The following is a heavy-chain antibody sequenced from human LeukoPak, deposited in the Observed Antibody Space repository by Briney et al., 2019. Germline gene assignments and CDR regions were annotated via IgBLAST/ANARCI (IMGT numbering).Heavy chain of an antibody. D-gene: IGHD6-13*01. Sequence: CETLTLTCAVYGGSFSGYYWSWIRQPPGKGLEWIGEINHSRSANYNPSLKSRVTISIDTSKNQFSLKLNSVTAADTAVYYCARGLRYSRFWVQRKLVSVSS. CDR1: GGSFSGYY. CDR3: ARGLRYSRF. V-gene: IGHV4-34*01. CDR2: INHSRSA. J-gene: IGHJ4*02.